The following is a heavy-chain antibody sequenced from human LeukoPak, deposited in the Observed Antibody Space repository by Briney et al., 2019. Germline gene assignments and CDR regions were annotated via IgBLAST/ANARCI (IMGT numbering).Heavy chain of an antibody. D-gene: IGHD3-3*01. V-gene: IGHV3-30-3*01. J-gene: IGHJ6*02. CDR2: ISYDGSSK. CDR1: GFTFSSYA. CDR3: ARDPSDYDFWSGQLEYGMDV. Sequence: QAGRSLRLSCAASGFTFSSYAMRWVRQAPGKGLEWVAVISYDGSSKYYADSVEGRFTTSRDNSKNTLYLQMNTLRPDDTAVFYCARDPSDYDFWSGQLEYGMDVWGQGTTVTVSS.